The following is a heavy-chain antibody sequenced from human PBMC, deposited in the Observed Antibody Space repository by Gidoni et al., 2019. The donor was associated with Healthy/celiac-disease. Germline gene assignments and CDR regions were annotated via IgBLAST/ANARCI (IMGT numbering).Heavy chain of an antibody. CDR3: AKDIRFGELFRPRGWYFDL. CDR1: GFTFDDYA. J-gene: IGHJ2*01. CDR2: ISWNSGSI. Sequence: EVQLVESGGGLVQPGRSLRLSCAASGFTFDDYAMHWVRQAPGKGLEWVSGISWNSGSIGYADSVKGRFTISRDNAKNSLYLQMNSLRAEDTALYYCAKDIRFGELFRPRGWYFDLWGRGTLVTVSS. D-gene: IGHD3-10*01. V-gene: IGHV3-9*01.